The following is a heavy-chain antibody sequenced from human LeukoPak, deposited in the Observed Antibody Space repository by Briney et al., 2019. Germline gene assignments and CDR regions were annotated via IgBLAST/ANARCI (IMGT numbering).Heavy chain of an antibody. D-gene: IGHD6-19*01. Sequence: LSETLSLTCTVSGGSISSYYWSWIRQPAGKGLEWIGRIYTSGSTNYNPSLKSRVTMSVDTSKNQFSLKLNSVTAADTAVYYCARDGIAVAGNDAFDIWGQGTMVTVSS. CDR2: IYTSGST. CDR3: ARDGIAVAGNDAFDI. V-gene: IGHV4-4*07. CDR1: GGSISSYY. J-gene: IGHJ3*02.